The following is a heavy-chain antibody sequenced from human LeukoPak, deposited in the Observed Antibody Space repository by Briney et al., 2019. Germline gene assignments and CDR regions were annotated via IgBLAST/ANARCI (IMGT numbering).Heavy chain of an antibody. V-gene: IGHV1-2*02. Sequence: ASVKFSCKASGYTFTGYYMHWVRQAPGQGLEWMGWINPNSGGTNYAQKFKGRVTMTRDTSISTAYMELSRLRSDDTAVYYCARDRGITMVRGVIVYWGQGTLVTVSS. J-gene: IGHJ4*02. D-gene: IGHD3-10*01. CDR1: GYTFTGYY. CDR2: INPNSGGT. CDR3: ARDRGITMVRGVIVY.